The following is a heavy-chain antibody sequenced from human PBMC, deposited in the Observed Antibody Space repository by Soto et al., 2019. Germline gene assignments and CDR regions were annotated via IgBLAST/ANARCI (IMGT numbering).Heavy chain of an antibody. Sequence: ASVKVSCKASGYSFSDYSINWVRQAPGQGLEWMGWMNPKSGHTAHAQKIQGRVTLTRDTSINTVYMELSSLTSGDTAVYFGARRISDGKFDSWGQGTQVTVSS. J-gene: IGHJ4*02. CDR1: GYSFSDYS. CDR3: ARRISDGKFDS. CDR2: MNPKSGHT. V-gene: IGHV1-8*01. D-gene: IGHD1-1*01.